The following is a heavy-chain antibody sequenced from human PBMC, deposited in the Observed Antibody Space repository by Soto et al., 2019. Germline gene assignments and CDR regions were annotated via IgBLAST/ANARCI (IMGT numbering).Heavy chain of an antibody. D-gene: IGHD3-10*01. Sequence: GGSLRLSCAASGFTFSSYAMSWVRQAPGKGLEWVSAISGSGGSTYYADSVKGRFTISRDNSKNTLYLQMNSLRAEDTAVYYCAKVRYHGSGSYYKYYFDYWGQGTLVTVSS. J-gene: IGHJ4*02. CDR2: ISGSGGST. CDR1: GFTFSSYA. CDR3: AKVRYHGSGSYYKYYFDY. V-gene: IGHV3-23*01.